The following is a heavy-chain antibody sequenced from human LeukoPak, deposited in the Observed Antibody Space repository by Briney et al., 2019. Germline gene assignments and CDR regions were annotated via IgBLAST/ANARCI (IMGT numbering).Heavy chain of an antibody. J-gene: IGHJ4*02. D-gene: IGHD5-18*01. CDR1: GYTFTSYY. Sequence: ASVKVSFTASGYTFTSYYMHWVRQAPGQGLEWMGLIITSAGSTTYAQNFQGRVTLTRDTSTSTVYMEMSSLRSEDTAVYYCARVEGLTATVTDWGQGTLVTASS. CDR3: ARVEGLTATVTD. CDR2: IITSAGST. V-gene: IGHV1-46*01.